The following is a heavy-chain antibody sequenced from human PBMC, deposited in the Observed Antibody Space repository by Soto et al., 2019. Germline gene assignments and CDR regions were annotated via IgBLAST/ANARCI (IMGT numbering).Heavy chain of an antibody. CDR3: ARDQSTTTYYYYYGMDV. CDR2: ISSSGSSI. Sequence: VQLVESGGGLVQPGGSLRLSCAASGFTFSTYEMNWVRQAPGKGLEWVSYISSSGSSIYYADSVKGRFTISRDNAKNSLYLQMNSLRAEDTAVYYCARDQSTTTYYYYYGMDVWGQGTTVTVSS. D-gene: IGHD2-2*01. V-gene: IGHV3-48*03. CDR1: GFTFSTYE. J-gene: IGHJ6*02.